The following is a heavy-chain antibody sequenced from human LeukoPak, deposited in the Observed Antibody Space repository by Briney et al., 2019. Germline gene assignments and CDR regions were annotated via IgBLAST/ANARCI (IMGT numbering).Heavy chain of an antibody. CDR3: ARDGTVTTSDAFDI. CDR2: IYYSGST. J-gene: IGHJ3*02. D-gene: IGHD4-17*01. V-gene: IGHV4-31*03. CDR1: GGSISSGGYY. Sequence: SQTLSLTCTVSGGSISSGGYYWSWIRPHPGKGLEWIVYIYYSGSTYYNPSLKSRVTISVDTSKNQFSLKLSSVTAADTAVYYCARDGTVTTSDAFDIWGQGTMVTVSS.